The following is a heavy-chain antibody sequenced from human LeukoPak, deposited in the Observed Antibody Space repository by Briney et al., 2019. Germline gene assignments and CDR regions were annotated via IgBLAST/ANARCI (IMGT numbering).Heavy chain of an antibody. CDR1: GGSISSGGYY. V-gene: IGHV4-30-2*03. CDR3: ARLGCSSTSCLDY. J-gene: IGHJ4*02. CDR2: IYHSGST. Sequence: SQTLSLTCTVSGGSISSGGYYWSWIRQPPGKGLEWIGYIYHSGSTYYNPSLKSRVTISVDTSKNQFSLKLSSVTAADTAVYYCARLGCSSTSCLDYWGQGTLVTVSS. D-gene: IGHD2-2*01.